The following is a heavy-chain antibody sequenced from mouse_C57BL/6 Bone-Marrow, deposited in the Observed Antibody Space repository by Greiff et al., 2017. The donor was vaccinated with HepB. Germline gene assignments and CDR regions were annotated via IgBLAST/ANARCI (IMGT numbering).Heavy chain of an antibody. CDR1: GFNIKDSY. Sequence: VQLKESGAELVKPGASVKLSCTASGFNIKDSYMHWVKQRTEQGLEWIGRIDPEDGETKYAPKFQGKATIPADPSSNTAYLQLSSLTPEDTAVYYCAPDYYGSSPLHDYWGQGTTLTVSS. J-gene: IGHJ2*01. CDR2: IDPEDGET. V-gene: IGHV14-2*01. CDR3: APDYYGSSPLHDY. D-gene: IGHD1-1*01.